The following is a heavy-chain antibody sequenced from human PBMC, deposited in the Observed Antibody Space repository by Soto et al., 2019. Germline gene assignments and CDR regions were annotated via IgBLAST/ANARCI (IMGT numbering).Heavy chain of an antibody. V-gene: IGHV3-53*01. CDR1: GFTVSSNY. D-gene: IGHD6-13*01. J-gene: IGHJ4*02. Sequence: QPGGSLRLSCAASGFTVSSNYMSWVRQAPGKGLEWVSVIYSGGSTYYADSVKGRFTIARDNSKNTLYLHMTSLRAEDTAVYYCARGISWSSSWSHSYYFDSWGQGTLVTVSS. CDR3: ARGISWSSSWSHSYYFDS. CDR2: IYSGGST.